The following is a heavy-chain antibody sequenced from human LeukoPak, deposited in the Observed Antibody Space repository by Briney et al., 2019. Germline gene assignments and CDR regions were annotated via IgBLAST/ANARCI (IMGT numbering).Heavy chain of an antibody. CDR1: GYTFTRYY. Sequence: ASVKVSCKASGYTFTRYYMHWVRQAPGQGLEWMGIINPSGGSTSYAQKFQGRVTMTRDMSTSTVYMELSSLRSEDTAVYYCARVKSPYYYDSSGYYYGDWYFDLWGRGTLVTVSS. CDR3: ARVKSPYYYDSSGYYYGDWYFDL. CDR2: INPSGGST. V-gene: IGHV1-46*01. J-gene: IGHJ2*01. D-gene: IGHD3-22*01.